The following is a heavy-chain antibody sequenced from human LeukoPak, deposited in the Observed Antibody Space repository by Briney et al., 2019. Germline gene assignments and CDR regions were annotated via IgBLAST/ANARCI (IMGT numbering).Heavy chain of an antibody. J-gene: IGHJ6*02. CDR1: GYTFTSYY. CDR2: INSSGGGT. V-gene: IGHV1-46*01. CDR3: ARETRRLYYEDYYGMDV. D-gene: IGHD3-16*01. Sequence: ASVKVSCKASGYTFTSYYIHWVRQAPGQGLEWMGVINSSGGGTTYAQKFQGRVTMTRNTSTTTAYMELRSLRSDDTAVYYCARETRRLYYEDYYGMDVWGQGTTVTVSS.